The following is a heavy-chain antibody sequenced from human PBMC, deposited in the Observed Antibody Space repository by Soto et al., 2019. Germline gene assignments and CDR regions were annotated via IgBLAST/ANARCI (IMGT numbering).Heavy chain of an antibody. Sequence: SETLSLTCTVSGCSISSGGYSWSWIRQPPGKGLEWIGYMYHSGSTYYNPSLKSRVTISIDTSKNQFSLKLSSVTAADTAVYYCAGYCSSTSCYTGTDYWGQGTLVTVSS. V-gene: IGHV4-30-2*01. D-gene: IGHD2-2*02. CDR1: GCSISSGGYS. J-gene: IGHJ4*02. CDR3: AGYCSSTSCYTGTDY. CDR2: MYHSGST.